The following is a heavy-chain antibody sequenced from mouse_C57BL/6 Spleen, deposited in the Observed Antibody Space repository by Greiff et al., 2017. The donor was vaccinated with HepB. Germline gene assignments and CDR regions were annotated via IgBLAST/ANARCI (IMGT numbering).Heavy chain of an antibody. CDR3: AREDSWGAFAY. V-gene: IGHV1-52*01. J-gene: IGHJ3*01. CDR1: GYTFTSYW. CDR2: IDPSDSET. Sequence: QVQLQQPGAELVRPGSSVKLSCKASGYTFTSYWMHWVKQRPIQGLEWIGNIDPSDSETHYNQKFKDKATLTVDKSSSTAYMQLSSLTSEDSAVYYCAREDSWGAFAYWGQGTLVTVSA. D-gene: IGHD3-3*01.